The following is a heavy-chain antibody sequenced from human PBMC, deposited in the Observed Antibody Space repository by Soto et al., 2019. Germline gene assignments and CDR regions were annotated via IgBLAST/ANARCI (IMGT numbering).Heavy chain of an antibody. CDR1: GFTFMNST. Sequence: AVSLTPSSLPFGFTFMNSTLSGIRQPPVKGVGWSSSISDSGSTYYADSVKGRFIISRDNSRSTVYLQVYSLGAEDTALYFCARVSNLGSCTRSSCLYYFDHWGQGT. CDR2: ISDSGST. CDR3: ARVSNLGSCTRSSCLYYFDH. J-gene: IGHJ4*02. V-gene: IGHV3-23*01. D-gene: IGHD2-2*03.